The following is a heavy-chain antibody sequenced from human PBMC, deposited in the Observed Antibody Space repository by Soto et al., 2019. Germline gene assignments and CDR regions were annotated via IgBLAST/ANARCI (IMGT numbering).Heavy chain of an antibody. V-gene: IGHV1-18*01. CDR2: LSPYNGDT. D-gene: IGHD6-25*01. CDR1: GYTFTSYG. CDR3: VRDASSGYRGWWDP. Sequence: QVQLVQSGTELKKPGASVMVSCKTSGYTFTSYGISWVRQALGQGPEWMGLLSPYNGDTIYARKFQGRVIVTADTATRTVYLELRSLRSDDTAVYYCVRDASSGYRGWWDPWGQGTLVTVSS. J-gene: IGHJ5*02.